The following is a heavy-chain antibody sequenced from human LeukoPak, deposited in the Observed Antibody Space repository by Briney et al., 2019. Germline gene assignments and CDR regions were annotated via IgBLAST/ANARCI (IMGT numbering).Heavy chain of an antibody. CDR3: AKGSLRFGVVLYFDY. CDR2: ISYDGSNK. V-gene: IGHV3-30*18. J-gene: IGHJ4*02. D-gene: IGHD3-3*01. CDR1: GFTFSSYG. Sequence: GGSLRLSCAASGFTFSSYGMHWVRQAPGKGLEWVAVISYDGSNKYYADSVKGRFTISRDNSKNTLYLQMNSLRAEDTAVYYCAKGSLRFGVVLYFDYWGQGTLVTVSS.